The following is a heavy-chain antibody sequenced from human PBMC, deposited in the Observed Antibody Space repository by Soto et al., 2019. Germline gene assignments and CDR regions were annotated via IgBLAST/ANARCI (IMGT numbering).Heavy chain of an antibody. CDR2: IYWDDSK. CDR1: GFSLTTARVG. CDR3: AHAYGGRSLY. V-gene: IGHV2-5*02. Sequence: QITLKESGPTLVKPTQTLTLTCTFSGFSLTTARVGVGWIRQPPGEALEWLAVIYWDDSKTYRPSLESRLTITKETSKNQVALTMTNLDSLDKATYYCAHAYGGRSLYWGQGTLVTVSS. D-gene: IGHD1-26*01. J-gene: IGHJ4*02.